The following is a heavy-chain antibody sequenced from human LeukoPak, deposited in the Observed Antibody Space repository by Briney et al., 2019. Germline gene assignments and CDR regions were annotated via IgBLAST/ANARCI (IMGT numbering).Heavy chain of an antibody. V-gene: IGHV3-30*02. CDR3: ARDWGLGKYYFDY. Sequence: GGSLRLSCAASGFTFSSYGMHWVRQAPGKGLEWVAFIRYDGSNKYYADSVKGRFTISRDKSKNTLYLQMNSLRAEDTAVYYCARDWGLGKYYFDYWGQGTLVTVSS. D-gene: IGHD3-16*01. CDR2: IRYDGSNK. CDR1: GFTFSSYG. J-gene: IGHJ4*02.